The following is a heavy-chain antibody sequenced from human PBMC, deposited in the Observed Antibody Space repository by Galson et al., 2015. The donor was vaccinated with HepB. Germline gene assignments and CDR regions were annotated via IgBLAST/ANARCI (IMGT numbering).Heavy chain of an antibody. CDR1: GFTFSTCG. Sequence: SLRLSCAASGFTFSTCGMYWVRQAPGKGLEWVSVIDGSGGSTNYADSVKGRFFMSRDNSKNTVYLQMNSLRAEDTAIYYCAKDGYPLLTGYSDYWGQGTLVTVSS. D-gene: IGHD3-9*01. CDR3: AKDGYPLLTGYSDY. CDR2: IDGSGGST. V-gene: IGHV3-23*01. J-gene: IGHJ4*02.